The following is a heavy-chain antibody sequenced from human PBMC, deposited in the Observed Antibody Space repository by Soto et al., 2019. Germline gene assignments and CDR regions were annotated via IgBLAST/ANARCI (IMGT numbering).Heavy chain of an antibody. V-gene: IGHV4-4*02. CDR1: GGSISSSDW. CDR2: VHHSGST. D-gene: IGHD1-1*01. CDR3: AKGERRCCFDS. Sequence: QVQLQESGPGLVKPSGTLSLTCAVSGGSISSSDWWSWVRQPPGKGLGWIGEVHHSGSTNYNPSLKSRVPISVDKSQKQFSLKRSSVTAADTAVYYCAKGERRCCFDSWGQGTLVTVSS. J-gene: IGHJ4*02.